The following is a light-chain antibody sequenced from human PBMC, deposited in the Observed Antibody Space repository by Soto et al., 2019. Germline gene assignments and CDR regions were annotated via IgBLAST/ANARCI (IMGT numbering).Light chain of an antibody. V-gene: IGKV3-20*01. CDR3: QQYGSSPRT. CDR1: QSLSSSY. CDR2: GVS. J-gene: IGKJ2*01. Sequence: EIVLTQSPGTLSLSPGEGTTLSCRASQSLSSSYIAWYQQKPGQAPRLLIYGVSIRATGIPDRFSGSGSGTEFTLTISRLEPEDFAVYYCQQYGSSPRTFGQGTKLDIK.